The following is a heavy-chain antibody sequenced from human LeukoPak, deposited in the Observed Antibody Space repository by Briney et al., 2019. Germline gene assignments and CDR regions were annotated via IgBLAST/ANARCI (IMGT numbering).Heavy chain of an antibody. J-gene: IGHJ4*02. Sequence: PSETLSLTCTVSGGSISSSSYYWGWIRQPPGKGLEWTGSIYYSGSTYSNPSLKSRVTISVDTSKNQFSLNLSSVTAADTAVYYCARHAFPLPAALDYWGQGTLVTVSS. V-gene: IGHV4-39*01. D-gene: IGHD6-13*01. CDR1: GGSISSSSYY. CDR2: IYYSGST. CDR3: ARHAFPLPAALDY.